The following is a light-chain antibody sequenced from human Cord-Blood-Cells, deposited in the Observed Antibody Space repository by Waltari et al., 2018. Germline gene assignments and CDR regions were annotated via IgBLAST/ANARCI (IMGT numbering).Light chain of an antibody. V-gene: IGLV2-14*01. Sequence: QSALTQPASVSGSPGQSITISFTGTSSDVGGYNYVSWYQQHPGKAPKLLIYDVSNRPPGVSNRFSGSKSGNTASLTISGLQAEDEADYYCSSYTSSSTLVFGTGPQVSVL. J-gene: IGLJ1*01. CDR1: SSDVGGYNY. CDR2: DVS. CDR3: SSYTSSSTLV.